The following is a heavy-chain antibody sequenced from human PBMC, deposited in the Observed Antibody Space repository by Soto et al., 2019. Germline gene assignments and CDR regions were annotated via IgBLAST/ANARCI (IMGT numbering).Heavy chain of an antibody. CDR2: TYYRSKWYN. Sequence: QTLSLTCAISGDSVSSNSAAWNWIRQSPSRGLEWLGRTYYRSKWYNDYAVSVKSRITINPDTSKNQFSLQLNSVTPEDTAVYYCAREPPITIFGVVAAGYGMDVWGQGTTVTVSS. J-gene: IGHJ6*02. D-gene: IGHD3-3*01. V-gene: IGHV6-1*01. CDR3: AREPPITIFGVVAAGYGMDV. CDR1: GDSVSSNSAA.